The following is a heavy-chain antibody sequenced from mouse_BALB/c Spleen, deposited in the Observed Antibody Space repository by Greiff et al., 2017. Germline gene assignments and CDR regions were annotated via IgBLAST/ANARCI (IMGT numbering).Heavy chain of an antibody. CDR1: GYSITSDYA. CDR3: ARKGHGNYDWYFDV. J-gene: IGHJ1*01. Sequence: VQLKESGPGLVKPSQSLSLTCTVTGYSITSDYAWNWIRQFPGNKLEWMGYISYSGSTSYNPSLKSRISITRDTSKNQFFLQLNSVTTEDTATYYCARKGHGNYDWYFDVWGAGTTVTVSS. CDR2: ISYSGST. V-gene: IGHV3-2*02. D-gene: IGHD2-1*01.